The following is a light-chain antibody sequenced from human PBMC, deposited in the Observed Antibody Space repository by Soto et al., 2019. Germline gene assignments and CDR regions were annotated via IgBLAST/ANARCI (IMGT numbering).Light chain of an antibody. CDR2: KVS. J-gene: IGKJ2*01. CDR1: ESVLYSDGNSY. Sequence: DVVMTQSPLSLTVTLGQSASVSCRSSESVLYSDGNSYLSWFQQRPGQSPRRLIYKVSNRDSGGPDKFGGSGSDSDFRLKIRRVEDEAVGVYYCMQGTYWPYNFCQGTQVEIK. V-gene: IGKV2-30*01. CDR3: MQGTYWPYN.